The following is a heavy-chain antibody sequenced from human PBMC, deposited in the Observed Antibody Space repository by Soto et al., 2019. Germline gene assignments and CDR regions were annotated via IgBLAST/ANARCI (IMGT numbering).Heavy chain of an antibody. V-gene: IGHV6-1*01. J-gene: IGHJ6*02. CDR2: TYYRSKWYN. Sequence: PSQTLSLTCAISGDSVSSNSAAWNWIRQSPSRGLEWLGRTYYRSKWYNEYAVSVKSRITINPDTSKNQFSLQLNSMTPEDTAVYYCARGWNYRRGYYYYGMDVWGQGTTVTVSS. CDR1: GDSVSSNSAA. D-gene: IGHD1-7*01. CDR3: ARGWNYRRGYYYYGMDV.